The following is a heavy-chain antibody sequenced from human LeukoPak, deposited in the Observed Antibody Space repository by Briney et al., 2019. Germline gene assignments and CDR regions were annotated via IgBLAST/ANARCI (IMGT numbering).Heavy chain of an antibody. CDR3: ARGNGWVCSSTSCYNWFDP. J-gene: IGHJ5*02. CDR2: IYYSGST. Sequence: KPSETLSLTCTVSGGSISSYYWGWIRQPPGKGLEWMGYIYYSGSTNYNPSLNSRVTISVGTSKTQFSLKLSSVTAADTAVYYCARGNGWVCSSTSCYNWFDPWGQGTLVTVSS. V-gene: IGHV4-59*01. D-gene: IGHD2-2*01. CDR1: GGSISSYY.